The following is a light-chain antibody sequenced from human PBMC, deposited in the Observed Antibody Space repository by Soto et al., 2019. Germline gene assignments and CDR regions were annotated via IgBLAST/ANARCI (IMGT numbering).Light chain of an antibody. V-gene: IGLV2-14*01. CDR2: EVS. Sequence: QSALTQPASVSGSPGQSITISCTGTSSDVGGYNYVSWYQQHPGKAPKLMIYEVSNRPSGVYNRFSGSKSGNTASLTISGLQAEDEDDYYCSSYTSSSTPYVFGPGIKLTVL. CDR3: SSYTSSSTPYV. J-gene: IGLJ1*01. CDR1: SSDVGGYNY.